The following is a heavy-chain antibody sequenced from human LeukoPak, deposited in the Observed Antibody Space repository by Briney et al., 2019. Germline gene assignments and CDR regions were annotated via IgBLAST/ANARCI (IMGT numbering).Heavy chain of an antibody. J-gene: IGHJ3*02. D-gene: IGHD3-22*01. V-gene: IGHV4-39*01. CDR3: ARSPTCYYDSSGLLDAFDI. CDR1: GGSISSSSYY. Sequence: SETLSLTCTVSGGSISSSSYYWGWIRQPPGKGLEWIGSIYYSGSTYYNPSFKSRVTISVDTSKNQFSLKLSSVTAADTAVYYCARSPTCYYDSSGLLDAFDIWGQGTMVTVSS. CDR2: IYYSGST.